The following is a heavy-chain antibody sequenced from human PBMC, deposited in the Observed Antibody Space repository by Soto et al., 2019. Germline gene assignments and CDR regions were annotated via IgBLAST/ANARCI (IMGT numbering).Heavy chain of an antibody. J-gene: IGHJ4*02. CDR2: INWKSDI. Sequence: PGGSLRLSCAFSVFTFDDNAMQWVRQAPEKGLEWVSGINWKSDIGYADSVKGRFTISRDNAENSLYLKMNSLRAEDTALYYCAISQDRGGRTTFIYWGQGTQVTLYS. V-gene: IGHV3-9*01. CDR3: AISQDRGGRTTFIY. CDR1: VFTFDDNA. D-gene: IGHD3-16*01.